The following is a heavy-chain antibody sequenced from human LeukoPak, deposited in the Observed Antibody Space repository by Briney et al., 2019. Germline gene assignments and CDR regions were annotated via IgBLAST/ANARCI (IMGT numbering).Heavy chain of an antibody. V-gene: IGHV3-48*01. Sequence: PGGSLTLSCAGSGDSFSRHTMNWVPRAPGKGLEWIAYISSSGSPVYYADSVKGRFTISRDNARYSLYLHMNSLRAEDTAVYHCAREYDSRARFDSWGQGTLVSVSS. D-gene: IGHD6-13*01. J-gene: IGHJ4*02. CDR1: GDSFSRHT. CDR3: AREYDSRARFDS. CDR2: ISSSGSPV.